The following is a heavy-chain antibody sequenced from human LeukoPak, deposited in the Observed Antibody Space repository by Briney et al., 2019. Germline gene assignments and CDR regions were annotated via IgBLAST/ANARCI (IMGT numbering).Heavy chain of an antibody. D-gene: IGHD2/OR15-2a*01. CDR2: ISGSGTSI. CDR1: GFTFSSYA. CDR3: ARETMTTSN. J-gene: IGHJ4*02. V-gene: IGHV3-48*03. Sequence: GGSLRLSCAASGFTFSSYAMSWVRQAPGKGLEWLSFISGSGTSIFYADSVKGRFTISRDNAKNSLYLQMNSLRAEDTAVYYCARETMTTSNWGQGILVTVSS.